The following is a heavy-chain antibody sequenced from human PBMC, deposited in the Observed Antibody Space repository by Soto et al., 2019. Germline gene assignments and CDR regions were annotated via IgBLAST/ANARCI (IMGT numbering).Heavy chain of an antibody. CDR2: ISGSGGST. Sequence: EVQLLESGGGLVQPGGSLRLSCAASGFTFSSYAMSWVRQAPGKGLEWVSAISGSGGSTYYADSVKGRFTISRDNSKNTLYLQMNSLRAEDTAVYYCAKAGGRRYCSGGSCYCFDYWGQGTLVTVSS. CDR1: GFTFSSYA. D-gene: IGHD2-15*01. CDR3: AKAGGRRYCSGGSCYCFDY. J-gene: IGHJ4*02. V-gene: IGHV3-23*01.